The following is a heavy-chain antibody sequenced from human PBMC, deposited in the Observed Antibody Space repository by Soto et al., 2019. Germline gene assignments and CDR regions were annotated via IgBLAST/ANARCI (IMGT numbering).Heavy chain of an antibody. J-gene: IGHJ4*02. D-gene: IGHD3-3*01. Sequence: PGESLKISCKGSGYNFAGYWIAWVRQMPGKGLELMGIIYPSDSDTRYRPSFQGQVTISADKSISSAYLQWSSLRAPDTAMYYCARGGVSTLTFDYCGQGTPVTVSS. CDR1: GYNFAGYW. CDR2: IYPSDSDT. CDR3: ARGGVSTLTFDY. V-gene: IGHV5-51*01.